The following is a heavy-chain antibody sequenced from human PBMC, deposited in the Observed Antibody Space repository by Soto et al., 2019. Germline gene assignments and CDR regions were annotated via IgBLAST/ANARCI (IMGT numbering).Heavy chain of an antibody. V-gene: IGHV4-31*03. CDR3: ARGAPRNSYYYYGMDV. J-gene: IGHJ6*02. Sequence: QVQLQESGPGLVKPSQTLSLTCTVSGGSIRSDYYWSWIRQHPGRGLEWIGYIYYSGTTYYNPSLKSRVTISVDMSKNQFSLKLSSVTAADKALYYCARGAPRNSYYYYGMDVWGQGTTVTVSS. CDR2: IYYSGTT. CDR1: GGSIRSDYY. D-gene: IGHD1-1*01.